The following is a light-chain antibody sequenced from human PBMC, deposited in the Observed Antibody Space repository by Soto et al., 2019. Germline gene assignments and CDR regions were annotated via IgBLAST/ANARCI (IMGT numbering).Light chain of an antibody. CDR2: GAF. V-gene: IGKV3-15*01. Sequence: ETVLTQSPSTLSVSPGERATFSCKASQSVTSNLAWYQQKPGQAPWLLIYGAFTSATGIPARFSGSGSGTEFTLSISSPQSEAFAKSQYQHDYSWPHTFGQGTKMEIK. J-gene: IGKJ2*01. CDR1: QSVTSN. CDR3: QHDYSWPHT.